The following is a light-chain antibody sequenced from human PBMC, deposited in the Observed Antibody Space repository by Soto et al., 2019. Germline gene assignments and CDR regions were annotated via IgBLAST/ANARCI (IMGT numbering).Light chain of an antibody. CDR1: SSNIGAGYD. V-gene: IGLV1-40*01. CDR3: AAWDDSLNGRWV. CDR2: SNN. Sequence: QSALTQPPSVSGAPGQRVTISCTGSSSNIGAGYDVHWYQQLPGTAPKLLIYSNNQRPSGVPDRFSGSKSGTSASLAISGLQSEDEADYYCAAWDDSLNGRWVFGGGTKLTVL. J-gene: IGLJ3*02.